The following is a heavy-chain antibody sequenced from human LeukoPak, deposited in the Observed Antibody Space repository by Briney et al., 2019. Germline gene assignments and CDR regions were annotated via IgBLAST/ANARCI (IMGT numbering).Heavy chain of an antibody. V-gene: IGHV3-7*01. J-gene: IGHJ4*02. CDR2: TNQDGSNN. CDR3: AKYLTRAFDY. CDR1: GFTFRNLW. D-gene: IGHD2/OR15-2a*01. Sequence: GESLRLSCAASGFTFRNLWMSWVRQAPGKGLEWVAHTNQDGSNNYYVDSVRGRFTISRDNAKNSLYLQMNSLRAEDTAVYYCAKYLTRAFDYWGRGTLVTVSS.